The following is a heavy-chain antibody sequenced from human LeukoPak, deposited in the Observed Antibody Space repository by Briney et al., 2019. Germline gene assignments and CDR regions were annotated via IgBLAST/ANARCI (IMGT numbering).Heavy chain of an antibody. Sequence: PGGSLRLSCAASGFTFSNYGMSWVRQAPGKGLEWVAVISYDGSNKYYADSVKGRFTISRDNSKNTLYLQMNSLRAEDTAVYYCAKVKRYFDPYYFDYWGQGTLVTVSS. D-gene: IGHD3-9*01. CDR3: AKVKRYFDPYYFDY. J-gene: IGHJ4*02. V-gene: IGHV3-30*18. CDR2: ISYDGSNK. CDR1: GFTFSNYG.